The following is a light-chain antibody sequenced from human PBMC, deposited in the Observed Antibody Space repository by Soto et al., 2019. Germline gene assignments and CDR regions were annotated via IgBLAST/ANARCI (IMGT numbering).Light chain of an antibody. CDR2: GAS. CDR1: QSITKKY. J-gene: IGKJ5*01. Sequence: ETVLTQSPGTLSLSPGERATLSCRASQSITKKYLAWYQQKPGQAPRLLIYGASSRVTGIPYRFSGSGSGTDFTLTISRLEPEDFAVYYCQQYRTSPITFGQGTRLEIK. V-gene: IGKV3-20*01. CDR3: QQYRTSPIT.